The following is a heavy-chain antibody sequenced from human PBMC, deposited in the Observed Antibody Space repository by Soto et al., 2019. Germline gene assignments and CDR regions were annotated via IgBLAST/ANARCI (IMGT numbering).Heavy chain of an antibody. CDR2: ISVYNGNT. J-gene: IGHJ4*02. CDR1: GYSFSSHG. Sequence: QVQMVQSGAEVKEPGASVKVSCKASGYSFSSHGLSWVRQAPGQGLEWMGWISVYNGNTKYAQMFQDRVTLTRDTSTSTAYMELRSLRSDDTAVYFCTRESGGATHFDYFDYWGQGTLVTVSS. V-gene: IGHV1-18*01. D-gene: IGHD3-10*01. CDR3: TRESGGATHFDYFDY.